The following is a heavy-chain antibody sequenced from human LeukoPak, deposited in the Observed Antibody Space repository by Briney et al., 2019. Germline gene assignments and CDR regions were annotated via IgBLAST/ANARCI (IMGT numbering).Heavy chain of an antibody. CDR1: GYTFTRYY. D-gene: IGHD3-22*01. CDR3: ARASYSYDINGWVPFDY. CDR2: INPSGGST. V-gene: IGHV1-46*01. Sequence: ASVKVSCKASGYTFTRYYIHWLRQAPGQGLEWMGIINPSGGSTGDAQRFQGRVTMTRDMSTSTVYMELSSLKSEDTAVYYCARASYSYDINGWVPFDYWGQGTLVTVSS. J-gene: IGHJ4*02.